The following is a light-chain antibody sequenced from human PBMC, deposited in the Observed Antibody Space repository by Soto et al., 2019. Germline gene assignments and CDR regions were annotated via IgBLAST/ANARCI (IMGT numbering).Light chain of an antibody. CDR3: MQALQTPFT. Sequence: DIVVTQSPLSLPVTPGEPASISCRSSQSLLHSDGYNYLDWYLQKPGQSPQLLIYWGFNRASGVPDRFSGSGSGTDFTLKISRVEAEDVGVYYCMQALQTPFTFGPGTKVDL. V-gene: IGKV2-28*01. J-gene: IGKJ3*01. CDR1: QSLLHSDGYNY. CDR2: WGF.